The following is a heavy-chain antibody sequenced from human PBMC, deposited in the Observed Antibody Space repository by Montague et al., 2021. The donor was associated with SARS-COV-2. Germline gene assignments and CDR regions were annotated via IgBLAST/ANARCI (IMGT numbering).Heavy chain of an antibody. CDR1: GASMSGSY. CDR3: VREGRSSAYAMDY. D-gene: IGHD3-22*01. Sequence: SETLSLTCTVSGASMSGSYWGWVRQPPGKGPEWIGNIYSSGSTHYNPSLKSQVTISMDTSKSQISLRLTSVTAAATAVFYCVREGRSSAYAMDYWGQGTLVTVSS. V-gene: IGHV4-59*01. J-gene: IGHJ4*02. CDR2: IYSSGST.